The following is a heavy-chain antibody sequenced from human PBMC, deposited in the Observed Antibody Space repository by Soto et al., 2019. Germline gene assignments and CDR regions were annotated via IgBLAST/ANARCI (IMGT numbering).Heavy chain of an antibody. Sequence: EEQLVQSGAEVKEPGESLRISCKGSGYSFTTYWITWVRQMPGKGLEWMGKIDPNDAYTTYSPSFQGHVTFSVDKSISTAYLQWSSLQASDTAIYYCARGRFYYDGSASWGQGTLVTVSS. V-gene: IGHV5-10-1*01. CDR2: IDPNDAYT. D-gene: IGHD3-22*01. CDR3: ARGRFYYDGSAS. CDR1: GYSFTTYW. J-gene: IGHJ5*02.